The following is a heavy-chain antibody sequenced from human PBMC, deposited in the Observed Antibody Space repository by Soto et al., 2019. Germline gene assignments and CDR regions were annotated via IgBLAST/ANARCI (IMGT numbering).Heavy chain of an antibody. CDR2: IDPSDSYT. V-gene: IGHV5-10-1*01. CDR1: GYSFTSYW. CDR3: ARWGYCSGGSCYGFDP. D-gene: IGHD2-15*01. Sequence: EVQLVQSGAEVKKPGESLRISCKGSGYSFTSYWISWVRQMPGKGLEWMGRIDPSDSYTNYSPSFQGHVTISADKSISTADLRWSSVKASNTAMYNRARWGYCSGGSCYGFDPWGQGTRVTVSS. J-gene: IGHJ5*02.